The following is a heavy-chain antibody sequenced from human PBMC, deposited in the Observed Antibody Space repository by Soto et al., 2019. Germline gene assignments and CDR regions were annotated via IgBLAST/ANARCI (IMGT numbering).Heavy chain of an antibody. J-gene: IGHJ6*02. V-gene: IGHV3-13*05. Sequence: GGSLRLSCAASGFTFSAYDMHWVRQPTGKGLEWVSAIGAADDPYYLGSVKGRFTISRENAKNSLYLQMNSLRAEDTAVYYCARAYSGRLPRRADYYFAMDVWGQGTTVTVSS. CDR2: IGAADDP. CDR3: ARAYSGRLPRRADYYFAMDV. D-gene: IGHD2-15*01. CDR1: GFTFSAYD.